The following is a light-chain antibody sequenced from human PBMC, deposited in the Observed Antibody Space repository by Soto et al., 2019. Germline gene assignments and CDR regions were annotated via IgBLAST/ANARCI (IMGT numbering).Light chain of an antibody. CDR3: QQYAHSPLA. J-gene: IGKJ4*01. CDR1: QTVDKNY. Sequence: DIVLTQSPATLSLSPGERATLSCGASQTVDKNYLGWYQQKPGLAPRLLIYDVSNRATGIPDRFSGSGSGTHFTLTITGLEPEDFAVYYCQQYAHSPLAFGGGTRVEIK. V-gene: IGKV3D-20*01. CDR2: DVS.